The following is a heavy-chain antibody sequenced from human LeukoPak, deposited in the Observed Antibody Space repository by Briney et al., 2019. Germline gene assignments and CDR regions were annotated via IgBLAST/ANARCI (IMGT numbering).Heavy chain of an antibody. CDR3: AKDIGADYYYDSSGYFI. CDR2: ISGDGDST. D-gene: IGHD3-22*01. Sequence: GGSLRLSCAVSGFTFDNYAMHWVRQVPGKGLEWVSLISGDGDSTYYPDSVKGRFTISRDNSKNSLYLQMNSLRTEDTALYYCAKDIGADYYYDSSGYFIWGQGTMVTVSS. V-gene: IGHV3-43*02. CDR1: GFTFDNYA. J-gene: IGHJ3*02.